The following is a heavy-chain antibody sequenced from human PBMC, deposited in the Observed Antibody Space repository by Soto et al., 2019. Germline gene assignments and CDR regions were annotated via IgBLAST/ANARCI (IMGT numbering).Heavy chain of an antibody. D-gene: IGHD4-4*01. V-gene: IGHV1-18*01. J-gene: IGHJ6*02. CDR2: ISAYNGNT. CDR3: ARGGVTTRGGDYYGMDV. CDR1: GYTFTSYG. Sequence: QVQLVQTGAEVKKPGASVKVSCKASGYTFTSYGISWVRQAPGQGLEWMGWISAYNGNTNYAQNLQGRVTMTTDTSTTTAYMELRSLGSDDTAVYYCARGGVTTRGGDYYGMDVWGQGTTVTVSS.